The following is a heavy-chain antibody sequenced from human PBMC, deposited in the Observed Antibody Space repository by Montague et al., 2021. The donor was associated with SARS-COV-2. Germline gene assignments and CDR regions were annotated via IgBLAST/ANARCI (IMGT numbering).Heavy chain of an antibody. CDR3: AREYRIERWQKNCYFGL. Sequence: SETLSLTCSVSGGSISGYYWSWIRQPPGKGLEWIGYIYHSGNTKYNPSLKSRVSISVDTSKNQFSLKLSPVTAADTAVYYCAREYRIERWQKNCYFGLWGRGTLVTVSS. V-gene: IGHV4-59*01. D-gene: IGHD1-26*01. CDR1: GGSISGYY. CDR2: IYHSGNT. J-gene: IGHJ2*01.